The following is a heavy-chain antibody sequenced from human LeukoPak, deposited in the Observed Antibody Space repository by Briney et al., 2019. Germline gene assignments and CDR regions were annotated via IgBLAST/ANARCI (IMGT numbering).Heavy chain of an antibody. CDR3: AKEVVYETDYYYYHGMDV. CDR1: GFTFSSYA. V-gene: IGHV3-23*01. Sequence: GGSLRLSCEASGFTFSSYAMSWVRQAPGKGMEWVSAISGSGGSTYYADSVKGRFTISRDNSKNTLYLQMNSLRAEDTAVYYCAKEVVYETDYYYYHGMDVWGQGTTVTVSS. J-gene: IGHJ6*02. D-gene: IGHD2-15*01. CDR2: ISGSGGST.